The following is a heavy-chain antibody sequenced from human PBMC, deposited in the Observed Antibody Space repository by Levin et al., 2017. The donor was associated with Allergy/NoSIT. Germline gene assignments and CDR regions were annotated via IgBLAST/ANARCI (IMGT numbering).Heavy chain of an antibody. V-gene: IGHV4-59*01. CDR3: AREPSRGSSGWAWFDP. Sequence: SETLSLTCTVSGGSISSYYWSWIRQPPGKGLEWIGYIYYSGSTNYNPSLKSRVTISVDTSKHQFSLKLSSVTAADTAVYYCAREPSRGSSGWAWFDPWGQGTLVTVSS. CDR2: IYYSGST. J-gene: IGHJ5*02. CDR1: GGSISSYY. D-gene: IGHD6-19*01.